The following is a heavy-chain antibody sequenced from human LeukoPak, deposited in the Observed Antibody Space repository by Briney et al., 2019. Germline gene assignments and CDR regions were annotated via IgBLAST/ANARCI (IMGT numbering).Heavy chain of an antibody. CDR2: IWYDGSKK. J-gene: IGHJ3*02. Sequence: GGSLRLSCAASGFTFSTFGMHWVRQAPGKGLEWLGIIWYDGSKKYFSDSVKGQFTISRDNSQNTVYLQINSLRAEDTAVYYCARDVWYCGGGSCGGFDIWGQGTMVIVSS. CDR3: ARDVWYCGGGSCGGFDI. V-gene: IGHV3-33*01. CDR1: GFTFSTFG. D-gene: IGHD2-15*01.